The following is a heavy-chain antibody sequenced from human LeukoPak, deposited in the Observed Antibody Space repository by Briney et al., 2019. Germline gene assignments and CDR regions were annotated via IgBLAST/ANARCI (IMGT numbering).Heavy chain of an antibody. D-gene: IGHD2-2*02. CDR1: GYTFTIYD. J-gene: IGHJ6*03. CDR3: ARVGLSPYCSSTSCYNWYYYMDV. Sequence: ASVKVSCKASGYTFTIYDINWVRQATGQGLEWMGWMNPNSGNTGYAQKFQGRVTITRNTSISTAYMELSSLRSEDTAVYYCARVGLSPYCSSTSCYNWYYYMDVWGKGTTVTVSS. V-gene: IGHV1-8*03. CDR2: MNPNSGNT.